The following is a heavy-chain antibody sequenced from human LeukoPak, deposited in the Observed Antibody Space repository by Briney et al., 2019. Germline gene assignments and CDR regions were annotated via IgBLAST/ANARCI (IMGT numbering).Heavy chain of an antibody. Sequence: SETLSLTCTVSGDSISSYYWSWIRQPPGKGLEWIGYIYYSGSTNYNPSLKSRVIISIDTSKKHFSLKLSSVTAADTAVYYCARLLQVGSTVFDYWGQGTLVTVPS. CDR1: GDSISSYY. J-gene: IGHJ4*02. V-gene: IGHV4-59*08. D-gene: IGHD1-26*01. CDR2: IYYSGST. CDR3: ARLLQVGSTVFDY.